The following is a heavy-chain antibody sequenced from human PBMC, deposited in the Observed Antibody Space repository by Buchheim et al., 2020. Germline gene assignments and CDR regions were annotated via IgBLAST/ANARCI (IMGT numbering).Heavy chain of an antibody. D-gene: IGHD6-25*01. CDR1: GFTFSSYG. J-gene: IGHJ6*01. CDR2: ISYDGSNK. V-gene: IGHV3-30*18. CDR3: AKDPFSSGTYYYYGMDV. Sequence: QVQLVESGGGVVQPGRSLRLSCAASGFTFSSYGMHWVRQAPGKGLEWVAVISYDGSNKYYADSVKGRFTISRDNSKNPLSLKMNSLRAEDTAVYYCAKDPFSSGTYYYYGMDVWGQGTT.